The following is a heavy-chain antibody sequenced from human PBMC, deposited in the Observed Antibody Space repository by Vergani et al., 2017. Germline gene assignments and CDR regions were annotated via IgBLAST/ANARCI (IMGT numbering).Heavy chain of an antibody. J-gene: IGHJ4*02. V-gene: IGHV3-9*01. Sequence: EVQLLESGGGLVQPGGSLRLSCAASGFTFDDYAMHWVRQAPGKGLEWVSGISWNSGSIGYADSVKGRFTISRDNAKNSLYLQMNSLRAEDTAVYYCAKDGEHYGYYFDYWGQGTLVTVSS. D-gene: IGHD3-10*01. CDR1: GFTFDDYA. CDR2: ISWNSGSI. CDR3: AKDGEHYGYYFDY.